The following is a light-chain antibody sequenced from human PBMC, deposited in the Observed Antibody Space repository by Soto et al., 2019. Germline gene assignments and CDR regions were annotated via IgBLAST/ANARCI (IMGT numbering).Light chain of an antibody. Sequence: EIVMTQSPATLSVSLGERVTLSCRASQSVRSNLAWYQQKPGQAPRLLIYGASTRATGVPASFSGRGSGTEFTLTISSLQSEDFAVYYCQQYNSWPLTFGGGTKVDIK. CDR1: QSVRSN. J-gene: IGKJ4*01. V-gene: IGKV3-15*01. CDR3: QQYNSWPLT. CDR2: GAS.